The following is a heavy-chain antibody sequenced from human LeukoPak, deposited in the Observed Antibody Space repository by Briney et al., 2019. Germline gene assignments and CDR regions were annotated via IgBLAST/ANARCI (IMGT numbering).Heavy chain of an antibody. CDR2: ISGSGGST. V-gene: IGHV3-23*01. Sequence: HPGGSLRLSCAASGFTFSSYAMSWVRQAPGKGLEWVSAISGSGGSTYYADSVKGRFTISRDNSKNTLYLQMNSLRAEDTAVYYCAKGRALAGTVASLPFDYWGQGTLVTVSS. J-gene: IGHJ4*02. CDR3: AKGRALAGTVASLPFDY. CDR1: GFTFSSYA. D-gene: IGHD6-19*01.